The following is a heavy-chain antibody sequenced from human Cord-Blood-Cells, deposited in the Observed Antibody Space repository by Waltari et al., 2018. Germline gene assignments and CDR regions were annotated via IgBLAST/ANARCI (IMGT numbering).Heavy chain of an antibody. CDR1: GFTFSSYG. V-gene: IGHV3-33*01. CDR2: IWYDGSNK. J-gene: IGHJ4*02. Sequence: QVQLVESGGGVVQPGRSLRLSCVASGFTFSSYGMHWVRQAPGKGLEWVAVIWYDGSNKYYADSVKGRFTISRDNSKNTLYLQMNSLRAEDTAVYYCARDGGSYYFDYWGQGTLVTVSS. D-gene: IGHD1-26*01. CDR3: ARDGGSYYFDY.